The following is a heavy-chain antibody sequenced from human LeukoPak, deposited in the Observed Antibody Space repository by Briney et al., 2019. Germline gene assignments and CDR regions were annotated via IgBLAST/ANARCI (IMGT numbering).Heavy chain of an antibody. Sequence: SETLSLTCTVSGGSIGSYYWSWIRQPAGKGLEWIGRIYTSGSTNYNPSLKSRVTMSVDTSKNQFSLKLSSVTAADTAVYYCARDGVVVAATPFGWFDPWGQGTLVTVSS. D-gene: IGHD2-15*01. V-gene: IGHV4-4*07. J-gene: IGHJ5*02. CDR2: IYTSGST. CDR3: ARDGVVVAATPFGWFDP. CDR1: GGSIGSYY.